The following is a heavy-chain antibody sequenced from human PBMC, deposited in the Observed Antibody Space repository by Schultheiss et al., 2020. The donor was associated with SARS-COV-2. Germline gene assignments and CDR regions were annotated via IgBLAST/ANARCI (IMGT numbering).Heavy chain of an antibody. J-gene: IGHJ6*02. Sequence: SLKISCAASGFTFDDYAIHWVRQAPGKGLEWVSAINGSGGSTYYADSVKGRFTISRDNAKNSLYLQMNSLRAEDTAVYYCARVDVEMATIGYGMDVWGQGTTVTVSS. D-gene: IGHD5-24*01. CDR3: ARVDVEMATIGYGMDV. CDR2: INGSGGST. V-gene: IGHV3-9*01. CDR1: GFTFDDYA.